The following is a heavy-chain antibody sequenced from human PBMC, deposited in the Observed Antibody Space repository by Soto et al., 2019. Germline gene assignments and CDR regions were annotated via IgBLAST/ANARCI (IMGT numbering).Heavy chain of an antibody. CDR3: AKDRDYSYGPNYYYYYGMDV. CDR2: ISYDGSNK. V-gene: IGHV3-30*18. J-gene: IGHJ6*02. D-gene: IGHD5-18*01. CDR1: GFTFSSYG. Sequence: GGSLRLSCAASGFTFSSYGMHWVRQAPGKGLEWVAVISYDGSNKYYADSVKGRFTISRDNSKNTLYLQMNSLRAEDTAVYYCAKDRDYSYGPNYYYYYGMDVWGQGTTVTVSS.